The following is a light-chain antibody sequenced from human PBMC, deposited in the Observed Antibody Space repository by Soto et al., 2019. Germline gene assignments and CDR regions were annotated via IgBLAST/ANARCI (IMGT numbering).Light chain of an antibody. V-gene: IGKV1-9*01. J-gene: IGKJ5*01. CDR2: AAS. Sequence: DIQLTQSPSFLSASVGDRVAITCRASQGISNYLAWYQQKPGRAPKLLIYAASTLQSGVPSRFSGSGSGTKFTLTISSLQPEDFATYYCQQLNSYFSITFGQGTRLEIK. CDR1: QGISNY. CDR3: QQLNSYFSIT.